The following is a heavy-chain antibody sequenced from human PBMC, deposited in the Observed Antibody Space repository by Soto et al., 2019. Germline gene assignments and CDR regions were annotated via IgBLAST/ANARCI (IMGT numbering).Heavy chain of an antibody. D-gene: IGHD3-9*01. V-gene: IGHV3-23*01. Sequence: EVQLLESGGGLAQPAGSLRLSCAASGFTFTTYAMVWVRQAPGKGLEWVSTISDSGHKTYYADSVKGRFTISRDNSKNTLFLQLNCLRVEDTSVYYCAKAALVMGSYSYAMDVWGQGTTVTVSS. CDR1: GFTFTTYA. CDR3: AKAALVMGSYSYAMDV. CDR2: ISDSGHKT. J-gene: IGHJ6*02.